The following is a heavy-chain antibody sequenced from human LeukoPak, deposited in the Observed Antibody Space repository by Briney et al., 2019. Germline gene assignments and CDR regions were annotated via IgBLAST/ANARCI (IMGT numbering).Heavy chain of an antibody. V-gene: IGHV3-21*04. J-gene: IGHJ6*02. CDR3: ARGVSNGMDV. Sequence: PGGSLRLSCAASGFTFSSYSMTWVRQAPGKGLEWVSSISSSSSYIYYADSVKGRFTISRDNAKNSLYLQMNSLRAEDTAVYYCARGVSNGMDVWGQGTTVTVSS. CDR2: ISSSSSYI. CDR1: GFTFSSYS. D-gene: IGHD3-10*01.